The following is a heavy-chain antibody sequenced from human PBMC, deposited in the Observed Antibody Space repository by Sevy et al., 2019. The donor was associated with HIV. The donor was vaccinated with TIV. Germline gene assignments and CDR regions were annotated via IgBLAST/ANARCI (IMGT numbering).Heavy chain of an antibody. CDR3: TRETTYYYDSSGYEGAKITTWHHDAFDI. Sequence: GGSLRLSCAASGFTFSGSAMHWVRQASGKGLEWVGRIRSKANSYATAYAASVKGRFTISRDDSKNTANLQMNSLKTEETAVYYCTRETTYYYDSSGYEGAKITTWHHDAFDIWGQGTMVTVSS. D-gene: IGHD3-22*01. V-gene: IGHV3-73*01. CDR1: GFTFSGSA. CDR2: IRSKANSYAT. J-gene: IGHJ3*02.